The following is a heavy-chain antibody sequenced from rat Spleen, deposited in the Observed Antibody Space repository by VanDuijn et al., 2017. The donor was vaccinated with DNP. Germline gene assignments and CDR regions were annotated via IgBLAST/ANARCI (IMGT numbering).Heavy chain of an antibody. Sequence: EVQLVESGGGLVQPGRSLKLSCAAFGFTFNDYWMTWIRQVPGKGLEWVASITSSGGSTYYPDSVKGRFTISRDNAKNTLYLQMNSLRSEDTATYYCARGGYFDYWGQGVMVTVSS. V-gene: IGHV5-31*01. J-gene: IGHJ2*01. CDR1: GFTFNDYW. D-gene: IGHD1-11*01. CDR3: ARGGYFDY. CDR2: ITSSGGST.